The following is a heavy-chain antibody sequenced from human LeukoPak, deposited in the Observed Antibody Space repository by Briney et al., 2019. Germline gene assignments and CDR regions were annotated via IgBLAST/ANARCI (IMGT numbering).Heavy chain of an antibody. V-gene: IGHV3-23*01. CDR2: ISGSSSHT. Sequence: HPGGSLRLSCAASGFTFSIYAMSWVRQAPGKGLEWVSGISGSSSHTADADSVRGRFIISRDNTRKTLYLHMNSLTAEDTAVYYCEKESDYSNAAPEWGFDSWGQGTLVTVSS. CDR1: GFTFSIYA. J-gene: IGHJ4*02. CDR3: EKESDYSNAAPEWGFDS. D-gene: IGHD3-3*01.